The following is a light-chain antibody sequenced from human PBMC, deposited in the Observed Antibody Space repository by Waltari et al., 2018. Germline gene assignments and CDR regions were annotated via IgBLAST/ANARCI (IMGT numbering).Light chain of an antibody. CDR1: QSVLYSSDNRNY. CDR2: WAS. Sequence: DIVMTQSPDSLAVSLGERATINCKSSQSVLYSSDNRNYLAWYQQKPGQPPNLLIYWASTRESGVPDRFSGSESGTDFTLTISSLQAEDVAVYYCQQYYITPLSFGGGTKVEIK. CDR3: QQYYITPLS. V-gene: IGKV4-1*01. J-gene: IGKJ4*01.